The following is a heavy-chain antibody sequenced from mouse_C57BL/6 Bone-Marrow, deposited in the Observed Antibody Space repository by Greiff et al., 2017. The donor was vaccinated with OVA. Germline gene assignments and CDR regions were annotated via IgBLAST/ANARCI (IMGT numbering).Heavy chain of an antibody. CDR3: ARLNGSSYVQYFDV. V-gene: IGHV1-18*01. CDR2: INPNNGGT. D-gene: IGHD1-1*01. CDR1: GYTFTDYN. Sequence: EVQLQESGPELVKPGASVKIPCKASGYTFTDYNMDWVKQSHGKSLAWIGDINPNNGGTIYNQKFKGKATLTVDKSSSTAYMELRSLTSEDTAVYYCARLNGSSYVQYFDVWGTGTTVTVSS. J-gene: IGHJ1*03.